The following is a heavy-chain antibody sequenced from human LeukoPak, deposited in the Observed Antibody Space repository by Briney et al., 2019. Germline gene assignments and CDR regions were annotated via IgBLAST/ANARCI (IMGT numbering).Heavy chain of an antibody. J-gene: IGHJ4*02. D-gene: IGHD3/OR15-3a*01. CDR1: GYSISSGYY. CDR2: IYYTGNT. V-gene: IGHV4-38-2*02. Sequence: PSETLSLTCTVSGYSISSGYYWGWIRQPPGKGLEWIGSIYYTGNTYYNASLKSRVTISIDTSKNQFSLKLTSVTAADTAVYYCAKQTGSGLFILPGGQGTLVTVSS. CDR3: AKQTGSGLFILP.